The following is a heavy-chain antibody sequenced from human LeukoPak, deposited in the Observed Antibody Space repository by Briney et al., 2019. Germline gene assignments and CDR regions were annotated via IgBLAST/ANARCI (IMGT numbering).Heavy chain of an antibody. CDR2: INHSGST. D-gene: IGHD5-18*01. J-gene: IGHJ4*02. CDR1: GGSFSGYY. CDR3: ARVRRGYSYGTYYFDY. Sequence: PSETLPLTCAVYGGSFSGYYWSWIRQPPGKGLEWIGEINHSGSTNYNPSLKSRVTISVDTSKNQFSLKLSSVTAADTAVYYCARVRRGYSYGTYYFDYWGQGTLVTVSS. V-gene: IGHV4-34*01.